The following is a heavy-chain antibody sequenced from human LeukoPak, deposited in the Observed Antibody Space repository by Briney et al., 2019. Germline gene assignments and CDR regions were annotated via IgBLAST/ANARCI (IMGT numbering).Heavy chain of an antibody. V-gene: IGHV4-59*01. D-gene: IGHD6-13*01. Sequence: SETLSLTCTVSGGSISSYYWSWIRQPPGKGLEWIGYIYYSGSTNYNPSLKSRVTISVDTSKNQFSLKLSSVTAADTAVYYCARGRGDSSSSDNWFDPWGQGTLVTVSS. CDR1: GGSISSYY. CDR3: ARGRGDSSSSDNWFDP. CDR2: IYYSGST. J-gene: IGHJ5*02.